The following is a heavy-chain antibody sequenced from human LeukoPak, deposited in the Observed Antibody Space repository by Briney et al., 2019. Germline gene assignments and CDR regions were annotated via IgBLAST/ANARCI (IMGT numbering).Heavy chain of an antibody. CDR1: GYTFTSYD. Sequence: ASVKVSCKASGYTFTSYDINWVRQATGQGLEWMGWMNPNSGNTGYAQKFQGRVTMTRNTSISTAYMELSSLRSEDTAVYYCARALTPPHFVYYYYYYMDVWGKGTTVTVSS. CDR2: MNPNSGNT. CDR3: ARALTPPHFVYYYYYYMDV. V-gene: IGHV1-8*01. D-gene: IGHD3-3*02. J-gene: IGHJ6*03.